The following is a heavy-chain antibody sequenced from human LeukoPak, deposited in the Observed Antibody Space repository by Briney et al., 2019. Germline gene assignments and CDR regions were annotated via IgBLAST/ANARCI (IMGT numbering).Heavy chain of an antibody. Sequence: PGGSLRLSCTASGFTFSSYGMHWVRQAPGKGLEWVAVIWYDGSNKYYADSVKGRFTISRDNSKNTLYLQMNSLRAEDTAVYYCAGNPTVAGGPFDYWGQGTLVTVSS. J-gene: IGHJ4*02. CDR2: IWYDGSNK. V-gene: IGHV3-33*01. CDR3: AGNPTVAGGPFDY. CDR1: GFTFSSYG. D-gene: IGHD6-19*01.